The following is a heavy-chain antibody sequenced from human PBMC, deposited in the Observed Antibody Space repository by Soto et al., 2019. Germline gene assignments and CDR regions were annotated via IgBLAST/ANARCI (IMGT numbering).Heavy chain of an antibody. CDR3: ARGDYALVY. CDR2: VYDSGSF. D-gene: IGHD3-16*01. V-gene: IGHV4-61*01. CDR1: GGSVSSGSYY. Sequence: SETLSLTCTVSGGSVSSGSYYWTWIRQTPGKGLEWIGYVYDSGSFNYSPSLKSRVTISVDTPKNQFSLRLKSVTAADTAVYYCARGDYALVYWGQGTLVTVSS. J-gene: IGHJ4*02.